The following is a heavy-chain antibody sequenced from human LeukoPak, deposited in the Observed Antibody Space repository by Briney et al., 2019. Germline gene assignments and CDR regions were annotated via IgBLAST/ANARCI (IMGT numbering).Heavy chain of an antibody. D-gene: IGHD3-3*01. V-gene: IGHV1-18*01. Sequence: APVKVSCKASGYTFTSYGITWVRQAPGQGLEWMGWISAYNDNTNYAQKLQGRVTMTTDTSTSTAYMELRSLRSDDTAVYYCARDTYDFWSGYSYWGQGTLVTVSS. CDR1: GYTFTSYG. CDR3: ARDTYDFWSGYSY. CDR2: ISAYNDNT. J-gene: IGHJ4*02.